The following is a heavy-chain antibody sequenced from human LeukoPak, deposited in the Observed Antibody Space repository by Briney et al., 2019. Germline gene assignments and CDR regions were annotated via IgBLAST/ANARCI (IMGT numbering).Heavy chain of an antibody. CDR2: ISGSGGST. J-gene: IGHJ4*02. CDR1: GFTFSSYA. CDR3: AKESGGIAAAGTTFDY. Sequence: GGSLRLSCAASGFTFSSYAMSWVRQAPGKGLEWVSAISGSGGSTYYADSVKGRFTISRDNSKNTLYLQMNSLRAEDTAVYYCAKESGGIAAAGTTFDYWGQGTPVTVSS. V-gene: IGHV3-23*01. D-gene: IGHD6-13*01.